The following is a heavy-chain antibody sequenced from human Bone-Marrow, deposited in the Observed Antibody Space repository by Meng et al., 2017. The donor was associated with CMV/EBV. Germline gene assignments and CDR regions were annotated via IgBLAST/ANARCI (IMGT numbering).Heavy chain of an antibody. Sequence: GESLKISCAASGFTVINSYMSWVRQAPGKGLEWVSLIYSGGATHYADSVKGRFTISRDNSKNTLYLQMNGLGADDTAVYYCAKDLGRSSWYYFDYWGQGTLVTVSS. CDR2: IYSGGAT. V-gene: IGHV3-53*01. D-gene: IGHD6-13*01. J-gene: IGHJ4*02. CDR3: AKDLGRSSWYYFDY. CDR1: GFTVINSY.